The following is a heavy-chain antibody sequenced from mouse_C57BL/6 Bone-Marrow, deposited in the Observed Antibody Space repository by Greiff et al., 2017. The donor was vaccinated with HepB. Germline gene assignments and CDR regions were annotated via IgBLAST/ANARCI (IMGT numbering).Heavy chain of an antibody. CDR1: GYSITSGYY. D-gene: IGHD1-1*01. J-gene: IGHJ1*03. V-gene: IGHV3-6*01. CDR3: AREGYYGTPSYWYFDV. Sequence: EVKLVESGPGLVKPSQSLSLTCSVTGYSITSGYYWNWIRQFPGNKLEWMGYISYDGSNNYNPSLKNRISITRDTSKNQFFLKLNSVTTEDTATYYCAREGYYGTPSYWYFDVWGTGTTVTVSS. CDR2: ISYDGSN.